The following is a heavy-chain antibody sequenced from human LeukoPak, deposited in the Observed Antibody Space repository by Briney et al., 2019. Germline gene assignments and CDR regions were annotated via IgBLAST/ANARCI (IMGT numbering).Heavy chain of an antibody. CDR2: INPSGGST. J-gene: IGHJ3*02. CDR3: ARGYDYVGNYGAFDI. D-gene: IGHD4-23*01. CDR1: GYTFTSYY. Sequence: ASVKVSCKASGYTFTSYYMHWVRQAPGQGLEWMGIINPSGGSTSYAQKFQGRVTITADESTSTAYMELSSLRSEDTAVYYCARGYDYVGNYGAFDIWGQGTMVTVSS. V-gene: IGHV1-46*01.